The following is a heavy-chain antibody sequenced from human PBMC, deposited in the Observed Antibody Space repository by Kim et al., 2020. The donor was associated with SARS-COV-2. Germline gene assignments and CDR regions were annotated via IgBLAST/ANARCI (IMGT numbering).Heavy chain of an antibody. CDR2: IYYSGST. Sequence: SETLSLTCTVSGGSISSGGYYWSWIRQHPGKGLEWIGYIYYSGSTYYNPSLKSRVTISVDTSKNQFSLKLSSVTAADTAVYYCARVQRATTRPGYYGMDVWGQGTTVTVSS. CDR3: ARVQRATTRPGYYGMDV. J-gene: IGHJ6*02. V-gene: IGHV4-31*03. CDR1: GGSISSGGYY. D-gene: IGHD5-12*01.